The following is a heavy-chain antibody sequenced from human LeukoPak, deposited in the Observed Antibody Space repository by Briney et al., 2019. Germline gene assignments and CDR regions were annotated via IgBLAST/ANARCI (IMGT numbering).Heavy chain of an antibody. V-gene: IGHV3-53*01. J-gene: IGHJ6*04. CDR2: IYSGGST. D-gene: IGHD1-7*01. CDR3: ARDGITGTTAPVDV. CDR1: GFTFSSYA. Sequence: QPGGSLRLSCAAPGFTFSSYAMSWVRQAPGKGLEWVSVIYSGGSTYYADSVKGRFTISRDNSKNTLYLQMNSLRAEDTAVYYCARDGITGTTAPVDVWGKGTTVTVSS.